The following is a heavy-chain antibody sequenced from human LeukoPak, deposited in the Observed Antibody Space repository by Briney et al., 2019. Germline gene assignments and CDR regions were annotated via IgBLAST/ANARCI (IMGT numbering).Heavy chain of an antibody. Sequence: GASVKVSCKASGGTFSSYAISWVRQAPGQGLEWMGGIIPIFGTANYAQKFQGRVTITTDESTSTAYMELSSLRAKDTAVYYCARGRHYDFWSGYTSLDYWGQGTLVTVSS. CDR2: IIPIFGTA. J-gene: IGHJ4*02. D-gene: IGHD3-3*01. V-gene: IGHV1-69*05. CDR3: ARGRHYDFWSGYTSLDY. CDR1: GGTFSSYA.